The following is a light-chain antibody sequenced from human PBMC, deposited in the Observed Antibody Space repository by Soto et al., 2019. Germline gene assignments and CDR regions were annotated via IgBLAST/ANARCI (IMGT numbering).Light chain of an antibody. CDR3: LHHEIHRRP. J-gene: IGKJ4*01. CDR2: TAS. Sequence: AIQVTKCPEDRRAAVGGRFRMTSQASQAIRNELGWYQQKPGKAPKLLIYTASALQSGVPSRFSGCGTGADFTIKVRSLQTDAYATYYCLHHEIHRRPFGEGTKVDI. V-gene: IGKV1-6*01. CDR1: QAIRNE.